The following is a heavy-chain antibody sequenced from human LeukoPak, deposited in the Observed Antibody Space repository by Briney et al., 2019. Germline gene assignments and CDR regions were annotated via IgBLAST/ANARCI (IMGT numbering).Heavy chain of an antibody. V-gene: IGHV1-8*02. CDR1: GGTFSSYA. CDR3: VGGAPNWGFDF. J-gene: IGHJ4*02. D-gene: IGHD7-27*01. CDR2: MSPSTGNT. Sequence: GASVKVSCKASGGTFSSYAINWVRQALGQGFEWMGWMSPSTGNTGYAQKFQGRVTMTRYTSVSTAYMELSSLRSEDTAVYYCVGGAPNWGFDFWGQGTLVTVSS.